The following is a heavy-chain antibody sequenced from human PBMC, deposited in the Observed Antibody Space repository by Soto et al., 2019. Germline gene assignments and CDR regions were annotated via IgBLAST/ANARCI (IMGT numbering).Heavy chain of an antibody. CDR1: GGTFSSYA. CDR2: IIPIFGTA. V-gene: IGHV1-69*06. D-gene: IGHD3-22*01. CDR3: ASRQVYYDRSGYRLGWFDP. J-gene: IGHJ5*02. Sequence: QVQLVQSGAEVKKPGSSVKVSCKASGGTFSSYAISWVRQAPGQGLEWMGGIIPIFGTANYAQKFQGRVTITADKSTSTAYTELRSLRSEDTAVSYCASRQVYYDRSGYRLGWFDPWGQGTLVTVSS.